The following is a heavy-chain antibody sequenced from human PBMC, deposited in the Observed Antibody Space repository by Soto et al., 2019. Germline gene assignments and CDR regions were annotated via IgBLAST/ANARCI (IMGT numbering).Heavy chain of an antibody. V-gene: IGHV4-59*08. J-gene: IGHJ4*02. Sequence: QVQLQESGPGLVKPSETLSLTCSVSGGSIGSYYWSWIRQPPGKGLEWFGYIYYSGSTNYNPSLKGRVTISVDTSKNQFSLKLSSVTAADTAVYYCARGGWRQIDYWGQGTLVTVSS. D-gene: IGHD3-3*01. CDR2: IYYSGST. CDR3: ARGGWRQIDY. CDR1: GGSIGSYY.